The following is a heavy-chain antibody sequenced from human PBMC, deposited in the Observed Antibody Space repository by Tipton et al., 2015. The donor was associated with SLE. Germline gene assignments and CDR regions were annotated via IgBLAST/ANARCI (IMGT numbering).Heavy chain of an antibody. CDR2: IDVDGRDT. D-gene: IGHD2-15*01. CDR3: VRDSPLGDSALNAFDI. CDR1: GFIFNRHW. V-gene: IGHV3-74*01. Sequence: SLRLSCAASGFIFNRHWMHWVRQVPGKGLMWVSRIDVDGRDTIYADFVKGRFTVSRDNARNTVDLYMNSLRVEDTGVYYCVRDSPLGDSALNAFDIWGPGTMVTVSP. J-gene: IGHJ3*02.